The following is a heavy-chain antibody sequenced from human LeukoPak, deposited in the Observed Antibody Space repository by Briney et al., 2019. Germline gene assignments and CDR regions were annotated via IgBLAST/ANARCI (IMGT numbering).Heavy chain of an antibody. D-gene: IGHD3-9*01. CDR2: IYYSGGT. CDR3: ASSHYDILTGYLNWFDP. V-gene: IGHV4-59*01. J-gene: IGHJ5*02. Sequence: SETLSLTCTVSGGSISSYYWSWIRQPPGKGLEWIGYIYYSGGTNYNPSLKSRVTISVDTSKNQFSLKLSSVTAADTAVYYCASSHYDILTGYLNWFDPWGQGTLVTVSS. CDR1: GGSISSYY.